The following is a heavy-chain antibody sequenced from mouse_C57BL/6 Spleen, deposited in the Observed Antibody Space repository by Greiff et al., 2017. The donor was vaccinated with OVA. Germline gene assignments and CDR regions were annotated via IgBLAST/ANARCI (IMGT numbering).Heavy chain of an antibody. CDR3: ASAAFTAVVATPAWCAY. D-gene: IGHD1-1*01. V-gene: IGHV1-80*01. J-gene: IGHJ3*01. Sequence: QVQLQQSGAELVKPGASVKISCKASGYAFSSYWMNWVKQRPGKGLEWIGQIYPGDGDTNYNGKFKGKATLTADKSSSTAYMQLSSLTSEDSAVYFCASAAFTAVVATPAWCAYWGQGTLVTVSA. CDR1: GYAFSSYW. CDR2: IYPGDGDT.